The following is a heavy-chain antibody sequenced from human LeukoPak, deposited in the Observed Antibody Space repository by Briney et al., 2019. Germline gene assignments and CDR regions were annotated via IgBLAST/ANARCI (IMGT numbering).Heavy chain of an antibody. J-gene: IGHJ4*02. D-gene: IGHD3-10*01. V-gene: IGHV3-21*01. CDR1: GFTFSSYS. Sequence: GGSLRLSCAASGFTFSSYSMNWVRQAPGKGLEWVSSISSSSSYIYYADSVKGRFTISRDNAKNSLYLQMNSLRAEDTAVYYCAKSIEGSGSYYNSYFDYWGQGTLVTVSS. CDR3: AKSIEGSGSYYNSYFDY. CDR2: ISSSSSYI.